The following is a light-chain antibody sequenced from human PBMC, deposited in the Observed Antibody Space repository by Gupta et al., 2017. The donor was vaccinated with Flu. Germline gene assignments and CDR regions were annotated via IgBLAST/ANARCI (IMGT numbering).Light chain of an antibody. J-gene: IGLJ1*01. CDR2: RNN. CDR1: SSNIGSNY. Sequence: LLTQPPSASRPPGQAVNIACSGSSSNIGSNYVYWYQQLPGTAPKLLIYRNNQRPSGVPDRFSGSKSGTSASLAISGLRSEDEADYYCAAWDDSPSYVFGTGTKVTVL. CDR3: AAWDDSPSYV. V-gene: IGLV1-47*01.